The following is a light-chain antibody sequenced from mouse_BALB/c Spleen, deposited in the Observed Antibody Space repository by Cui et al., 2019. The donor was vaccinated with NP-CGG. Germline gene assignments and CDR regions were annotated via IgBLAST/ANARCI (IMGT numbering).Light chain of an antibody. CDR1: TGTVTTSNY. Sequence: AVVTQESALTTSPGDTVTLTCRSSTGTVTTSNYANWVREKPDHLFTGLIGGTNNRAPGVPARFSGSLIGDKATLTITGAQTEDEAIYFCALWYSNHWVFGGGTKLTVL. CDR2: GTN. V-gene: IGLV1*01. CDR3: ALWYSNHWV. J-gene: IGLJ1*01.